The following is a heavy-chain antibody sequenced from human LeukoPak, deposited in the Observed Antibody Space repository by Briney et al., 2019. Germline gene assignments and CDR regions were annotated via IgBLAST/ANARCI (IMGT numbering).Heavy chain of an antibody. CDR3: ARGSGSYYRSPMDV. V-gene: IGHV3-48*04. CDR2: ISSSSSNI. Sequence: GGSLRLSCAASGFTFSSYIMNWVRQAPGKGLEWVSYISSSSSNIYYADSVKGRFTISRDNAKNSLFLQMNSLRAEDTAVYYCARGSGSYYRSPMDVWGQGTTVTVSS. D-gene: IGHD1-26*01. CDR1: GFTFSSYI. J-gene: IGHJ6*02.